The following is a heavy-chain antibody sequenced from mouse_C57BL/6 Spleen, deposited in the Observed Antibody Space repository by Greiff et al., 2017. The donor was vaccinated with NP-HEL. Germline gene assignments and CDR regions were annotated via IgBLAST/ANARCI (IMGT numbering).Heavy chain of an antibody. D-gene: IGHD2-4*01. CDR3: AREGIYDYSAWFAY. CDR2: INPNNGGT. V-gene: IGHV1-22*01. CDR1: GYTFTDYN. J-gene: IGHJ3*01. Sequence: VQLKESGPELVKPGASVKMSCKASGYTFTDYNMHWVKQSHGKSLEWIGYINPNNGGTSYNQKFKGKATLTVNKSSSTAYMELRSLTSEDSAVYYGAREGIYDYSAWFAYWGQGTLVTVSA.